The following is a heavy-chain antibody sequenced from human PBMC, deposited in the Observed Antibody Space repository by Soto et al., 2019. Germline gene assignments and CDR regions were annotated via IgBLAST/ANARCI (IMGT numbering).Heavy chain of an antibody. D-gene: IGHD5-18*01. J-gene: IGHJ5*02. CDR1: GGSISSYY. V-gene: IGHV4-59*12. Sequence: PSETLSLTCTVSGGSISSYYWSWIRQPPGKGLDWIGYIYYSGSTNYNPSLKSRVTISVDTSKNQFSLKLSSVTAADTAVYYCARDGPAGGLLTGGYSSRVLIRFDPWGQGTLVTVSS. CDR3: ARDGPAGGLLTGGYSSRVLIRFDP. CDR2: IYYSGST.